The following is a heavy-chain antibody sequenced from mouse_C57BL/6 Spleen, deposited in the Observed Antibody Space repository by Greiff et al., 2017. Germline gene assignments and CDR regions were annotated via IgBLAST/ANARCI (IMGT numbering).Heavy chain of an antibody. CDR2: IDPETGGT. D-gene: IGHD3-2*02. J-gene: IGHJ3*01. CDR3: TRGETAQATAWFAY. V-gene: IGHV1-15*01. Sequence: VKLQQSGAELVRPGASVTLSCKASGYTFTDYEMHWVKQTPVHGLEWIGAIDPETGGTAYNQKFKGKAILTADKSSSTAYMELRSLTSEDSAVYYCTRGETAQATAWFAYWGQGTLVTVSA. CDR1: GYTFTDYE.